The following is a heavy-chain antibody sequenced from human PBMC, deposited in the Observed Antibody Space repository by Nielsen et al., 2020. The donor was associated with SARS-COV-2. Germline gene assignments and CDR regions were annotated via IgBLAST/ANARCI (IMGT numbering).Heavy chain of an antibody. V-gene: IGHV3-23*01. CDR2: VSGDSAATT. CDR3: ARDGRIGYGVYLDH. J-gene: IGHJ4*02. D-gene: IGHD5-12*01. Sequence: WIRQPPGKGLEWVSAVSGDSAATTYYPDSVKGRFIISRDNSKNTLYLQMHGLRAEDTAVYYCARDGRIGYGVYLDHWGQGTPVTVSS.